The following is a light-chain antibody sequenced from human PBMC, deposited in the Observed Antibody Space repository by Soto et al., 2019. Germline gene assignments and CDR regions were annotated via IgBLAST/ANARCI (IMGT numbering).Light chain of an antibody. V-gene: IGKV1-9*01. Sequence: DFPLTQSPSFLSASGGDRVTITCRASQGISSYLAWYQQKPGKAPKLLIYAASTLQSGVPSRFSGSGSGTEFTLTISSLQPEDFATYYCQQLNSYSYTFGQGTNLEIK. CDR1: QGISSY. CDR3: QQLNSYSYT. CDR2: AAS. J-gene: IGKJ2*01.